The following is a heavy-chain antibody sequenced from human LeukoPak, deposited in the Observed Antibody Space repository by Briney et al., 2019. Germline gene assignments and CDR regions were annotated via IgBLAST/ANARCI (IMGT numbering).Heavy chain of an antibody. V-gene: IGHV1-46*01. Sequence: GASVKVSCKASGYTFTSYYMHWVRQAPGQGLEWMGIINPSGGSTSYAQKFQDRVTMTRDTSTSTVYMELSSLRSEDTAVYYCASSHLRYFDWLPLDYWGQGTLVTVSS. J-gene: IGHJ4*02. CDR3: ASSHLRYFDWLPLDY. D-gene: IGHD3-9*01. CDR1: GYTFTSYY. CDR2: INPSGGST.